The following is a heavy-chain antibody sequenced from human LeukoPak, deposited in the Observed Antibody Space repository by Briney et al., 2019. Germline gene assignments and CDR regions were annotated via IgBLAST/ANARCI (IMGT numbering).Heavy chain of an antibody. D-gene: IGHD3-10*01. CDR3: ARDTYYYGSGSPSDAFDI. V-gene: IGHV4-4*07. J-gene: IGHJ3*02. CDR2: IYTSGST. Sequence: SETLSLTCTVSGGSISSYYWSWIRQPTGKGLEWIGRIYTSGSTNYNPSLKSRVTMSVDTSKNQFSLKLSSVTAADTAVYYCARDTYYYGSGSPSDAFDIWGQGTMVTVSS. CDR1: GGSISSYY.